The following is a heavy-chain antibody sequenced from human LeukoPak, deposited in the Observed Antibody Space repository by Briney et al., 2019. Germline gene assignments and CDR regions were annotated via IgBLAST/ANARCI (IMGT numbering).Heavy chain of an antibody. Sequence: RTSETLSLTCTFSGASISTAGYYWSWIRQPPGKGLEWIGEINHSGSTNYNPSLKSRVTISVDTSKNQFSLKLSSVTAADTAVYYCARGAQYSSGWSLYNWFDPWGQGTLVTVSS. CDR1: GASISTAGYY. D-gene: IGHD6-19*01. J-gene: IGHJ5*02. V-gene: IGHV4-34*01. CDR2: INHSGST. CDR3: ARGAQYSSGWSLYNWFDP.